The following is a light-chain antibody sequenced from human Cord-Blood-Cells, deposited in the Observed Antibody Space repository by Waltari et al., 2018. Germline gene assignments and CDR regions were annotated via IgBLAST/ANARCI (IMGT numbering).Light chain of an antibody. CDR2: DVS. CDR1: SSDVGGYNY. V-gene: IGLV2-14*01. Sequence: QSALTQPASVSGSPGQSITISCTGTSSDVGGYNYVSWYQQHPGKAPKLMIYDVSTRPSGVSNRFSGSKSGNTASLTISGLQAEDEADYYCSSYTSSSTLVFGGGTMLTV. CDR3: SSYTSSSTLV. J-gene: IGLJ2*01.